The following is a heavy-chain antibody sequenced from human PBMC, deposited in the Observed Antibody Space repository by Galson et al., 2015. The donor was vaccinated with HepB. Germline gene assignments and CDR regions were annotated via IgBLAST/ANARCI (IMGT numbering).Heavy chain of an antibody. CDR2: VSYDGNLD. D-gene: IGHD3-9*01. V-gene: IGHV3-30*18. Sequence: LRLSCAASGFTFSHYGMHWVRQAPGKGLEWVTVVSYDGNLDHYAESVKGRFTISRDNSRNTLYLQMNSLRAKDTAVYFCAKGYDSTGYYSFDYWGQGTLVTVSA. CDR3: AKGYDSTGYYSFDY. CDR1: GFTFSHYG. J-gene: IGHJ4*02.